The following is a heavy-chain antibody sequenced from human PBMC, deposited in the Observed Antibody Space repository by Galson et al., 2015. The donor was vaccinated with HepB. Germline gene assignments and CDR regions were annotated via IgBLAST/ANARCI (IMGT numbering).Heavy chain of an antibody. V-gene: IGHV1-69*13. CDR2: IIPIFGTA. J-gene: IGHJ5*02. CDR3: ARSPWEYYDSSGVAIPYNWFDP. Sequence: SVKVSCKASGGTFSSYAISWVRQAPGQGLEWMGGIIPIFGTANYAQKFQGRVTITADESTSTAYMELSSLRSEDTAVYYCARSPWEYYDSSGVAIPYNWFDPWGQGTLVTVSS. CDR1: GGTFSSYA. D-gene: IGHD3-22*01.